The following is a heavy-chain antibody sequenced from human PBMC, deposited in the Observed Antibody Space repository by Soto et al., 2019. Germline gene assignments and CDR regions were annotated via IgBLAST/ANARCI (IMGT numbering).Heavy chain of an antibody. CDR3: ARVPREIIMVGLDV. CDR2: ISGNTGKT. J-gene: IGHJ6*02. V-gene: IGHV1-18*04. Sequence: QVQLVQSGAEVKKPGASVKVSCKASGYTFTSYGISWVRQAPGPGLEWMGWISGNTGKTNYAQKFQGRVTITTDTYTITGYMELRSLKSGDTAMYHCARVPREIIMVGLDVWGQGTTVTVSS. D-gene: IGHD3-10*01. CDR1: GYTFTSYG.